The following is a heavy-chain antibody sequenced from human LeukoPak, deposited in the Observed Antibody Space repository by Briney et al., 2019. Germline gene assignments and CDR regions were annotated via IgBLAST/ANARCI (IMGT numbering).Heavy chain of an antibody. V-gene: IGHV4-4*07. CDR1: GGSISSYY. J-gene: IGHJ3*02. CDR2: IYTSGST. D-gene: IGHD3-22*01. Sequence: KTSETLSLTCTVSGGSISSYYWSWIRQPAGKGLEWIGRIYTSGSTNYNPSLKSRVTMSVDTSKNQFSLKLSSVTAADTAVYYCARAYDSSGYYYRKNAFDIWGQGTWSPSLQ. CDR3: ARAYDSSGYYYRKNAFDI.